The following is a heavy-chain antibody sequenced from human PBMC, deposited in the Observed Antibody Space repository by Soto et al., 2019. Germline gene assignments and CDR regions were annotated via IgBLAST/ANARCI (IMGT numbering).Heavy chain of an antibody. Sequence: GGSLRRSCAGSGCTPTTTPLSWVRQPPGKGLEWVTTISGTASRTYYVDSVKGRFFISRDNAKNTVTLQMNNLTLDDTAVYYCATSFRYFDNWGQGTRVTVYS. D-gene: IGHD3-9*01. V-gene: IGHV3-23*01. CDR2: ISGTASRT. CDR1: GCTPTTTP. CDR3: ATSFRYFDN. J-gene: IGHJ4*02.